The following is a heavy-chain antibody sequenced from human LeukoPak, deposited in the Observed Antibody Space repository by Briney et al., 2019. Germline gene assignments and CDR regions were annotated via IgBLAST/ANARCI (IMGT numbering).Heavy chain of an antibody. J-gene: IGHJ4*02. Sequence: GGSLRLSCAASGFTFSDYAMSWVRQAPGKGLEWVSGISGSGDFTYYADSVKGRLTISRDNSENTLYLQMNSLRAEDTAVYYCAKDHRQSDPYYYDSSGPFDYWGQGTLVTVSS. CDR2: ISGSGDFT. V-gene: IGHV3-23*01. D-gene: IGHD3-22*01. CDR1: GFTFSDYA. CDR3: AKDHRQSDPYYYDSSGPFDY.